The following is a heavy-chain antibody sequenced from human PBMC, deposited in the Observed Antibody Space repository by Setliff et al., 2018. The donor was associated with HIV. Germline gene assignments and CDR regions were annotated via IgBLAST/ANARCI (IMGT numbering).Heavy chain of an antibody. V-gene: IGHV4-59*01. Sequence: PSETLSLTCSVSGGSLSSYYWSWIRQPPGKGLEWIGYVYYSGTTNYNPSLKSRVSMSVDTSKNQFSLRLSSVTAADTAVYYCARKYLVNVFDYWGQGMLGTVS. CDR2: VYYSGTT. CDR1: GGSLSSYY. D-gene: IGHD3-22*01. CDR3: ARKYLVNVFDY. J-gene: IGHJ4*02.